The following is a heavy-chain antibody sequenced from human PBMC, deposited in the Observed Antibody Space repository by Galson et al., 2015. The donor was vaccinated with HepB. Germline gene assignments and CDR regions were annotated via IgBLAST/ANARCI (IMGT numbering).Heavy chain of an antibody. V-gene: IGHV2-5*02. CDR1: GFSLSNGVA. CDR3: VHTIREGHSISWADPSFDS. CDR2: IYWDDDK. Sequence: PALVKPTQTLTLTCTFSGFSLSNGVAVGWIRQPPGKALEWLALIYWDDDKRYSPSLGGRLTITKDTSRNQVVLTMTNMDPLDTGTYYCVHTIREGHSISWADPSFDSWGQGALVTVS. J-gene: IGHJ4*02. D-gene: IGHD6-13*01.